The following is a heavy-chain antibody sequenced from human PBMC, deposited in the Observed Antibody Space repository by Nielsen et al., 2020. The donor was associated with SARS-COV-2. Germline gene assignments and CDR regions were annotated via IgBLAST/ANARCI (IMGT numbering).Heavy chain of an antibody. CDR3: ARDRVPYDYVWGVYYMDV. V-gene: IGHV4-61*01. CDR1: GGSVSSGSYY. D-gene: IGHD3-16*01. Sequence: SETLSLTCTVSGGSVSSGSYYWSWIRQPPGKGLEWIGYIYYSGSTNYNPSLKSRVTISVDTSKNQFSLKLSSVTAADTAVYYCARDRVPYDYVWGVYYMDVWGKGTTVTVSS. CDR2: IYYSGST. J-gene: IGHJ6*03.